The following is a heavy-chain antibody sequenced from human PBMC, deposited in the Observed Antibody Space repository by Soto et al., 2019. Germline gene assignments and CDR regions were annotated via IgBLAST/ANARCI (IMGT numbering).Heavy chain of an antibody. D-gene: IGHD2-2*01. V-gene: IGHV4-34*01. CDR1: GGSFSGYY. Sequence: PSETLSLTCAVYGGSFSGYYWSWIRQPPGKGLEWIGEINHSGSTNYNPSLKSRVTISVDTSKNQFSLKLSSVTAADTAVYYCARSPWTYQLLYFDYWGQGTLVTVSS. J-gene: IGHJ4*02. CDR3: ARSPWTYQLLYFDY. CDR2: INHSGST.